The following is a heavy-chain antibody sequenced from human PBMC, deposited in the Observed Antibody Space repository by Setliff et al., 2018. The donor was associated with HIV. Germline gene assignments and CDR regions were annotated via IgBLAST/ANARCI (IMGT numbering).Heavy chain of an antibody. CDR3: ARTDYDSGKSVLDS. J-gene: IGHJ5*01. V-gene: IGHV3-7*01. Sequence: GGSLRLSCAASGFTFSSYWMSWVRQAPGKGLEWVANIKQDGSEMYYVDSVKGRFTISRDNAKNSLFLQMKSLRAEDTALYFCARTDYDSGKSVLDSWGQGTLVTVS. CDR1: GFTFSSYW. CDR2: IKQDGSEM. D-gene: IGHD3-10*01.